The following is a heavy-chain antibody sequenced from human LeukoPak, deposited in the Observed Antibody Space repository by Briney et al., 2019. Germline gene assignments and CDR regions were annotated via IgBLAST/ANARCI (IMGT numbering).Heavy chain of an antibody. CDR2: IYYSGST. J-gene: IGHJ4*02. CDR3: ARGPYYYGSGSYLTY. D-gene: IGHD3-10*01. V-gene: IGHV4-59*01. Sequence: SETLALTCAVSGDSISSYYWSWIRQPPGKGLEWIGYIYYSGSTNYNPSLKSRVTISVDTSKNQFSLRLSSVTAADTAVYYCARGPYYYGSGSYLTYWGQGTLVTVSS. CDR1: GDSISSYY.